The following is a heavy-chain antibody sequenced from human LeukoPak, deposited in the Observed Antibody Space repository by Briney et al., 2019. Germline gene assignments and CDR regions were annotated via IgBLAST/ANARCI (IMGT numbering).Heavy chain of an antibody. D-gene: IGHD1/OR15-1a*01. CDR1: GFTFSGYW. CDR2: IKQDGSEK. V-gene: IGHV3-7*01. CDR3: VRTRKLVQGASWFDP. J-gene: IGHJ5*02. Sequence: GGSLRLSCAAAGFTFSGYWMSWVRQAPGKGLEWVAFIKQDGSEKDYADSVKGRFTISRDNAKNSLYLDMNTLRVEDTAVYYCVRTRKLVQGASWFDPWGQGTLVTVSS.